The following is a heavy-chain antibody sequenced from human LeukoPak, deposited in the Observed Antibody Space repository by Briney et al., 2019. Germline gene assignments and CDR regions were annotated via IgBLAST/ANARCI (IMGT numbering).Heavy chain of an antibody. D-gene: IGHD1-26*01. J-gene: IGHJ6*03. CDR2: IIPIFGTA. V-gene: IGHV1-69*05. CDR1: GGTFSSYA. CDR3: ARDRGLRELLNYYYYYMDV. Sequence: GASVKVSCNASGGTFSSYAISLVRQAHGQGLEWMGGIIPIFGTANYAQKFQGRVTITTDESTSTAYMELSSLRSEVTTVYYCARDRGLRELLNYYYYYMDVRGKGTTVTVSS.